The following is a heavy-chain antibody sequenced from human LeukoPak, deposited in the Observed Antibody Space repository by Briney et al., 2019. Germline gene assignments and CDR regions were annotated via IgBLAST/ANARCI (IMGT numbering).Heavy chain of an antibody. CDR3: ARNLNSGYYYYFDY. CDR2: ISGSGGST. D-gene: IGHD1-26*01. Sequence: GGSLRLSCAASGFTFSSYAMSWVRQAPGKGLEWVSAISGSGGSTYYADSVKGRFTISRDNSKNTLYLQMNSLRAEDTAVYYCARNLNSGYYYYFDYWGQGTLVTVSS. CDR1: GFTFSSYA. J-gene: IGHJ4*02. V-gene: IGHV3-23*01.